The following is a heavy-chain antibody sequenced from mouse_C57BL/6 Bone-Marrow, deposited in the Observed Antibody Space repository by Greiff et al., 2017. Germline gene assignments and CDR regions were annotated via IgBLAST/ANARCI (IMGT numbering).Heavy chain of an antibody. D-gene: IGHD1-1*01. CDR3: AIRGPTVVAYFDY. CDR2: IHPSDSDT. Sequence: QVQLQQPGAELVKPGASVKVSCKASGYTFTSYWMHWVKQRPGQGLEWIGRIHPSDSDTNYNQKFKGKATLTVDKSSSTAYMQLSILTSEDSAVYYCAIRGPTVVAYFDYWGQGTTLTVSS. V-gene: IGHV1-74*01. J-gene: IGHJ2*01. CDR1: GYTFTSYW.